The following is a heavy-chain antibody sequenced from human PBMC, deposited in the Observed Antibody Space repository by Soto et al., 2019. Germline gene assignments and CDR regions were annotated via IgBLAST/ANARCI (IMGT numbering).Heavy chain of an antibody. Sequence: PGGSLRLSCAASGFTFSSYAMHWVRQAPGKGLEWVAVISYDGSNKYYADSVKGRFTISRDNSKNTLYLQMNSLRAEDTAVYYCARGTRRYSSGWYYYYYGMDVWGQGTTVTVSS. CDR2: ISYDGSNK. CDR1: GFTFSSYA. J-gene: IGHJ6*02. V-gene: IGHV3-30-3*01. D-gene: IGHD6-19*01. CDR3: ARGTRRYSSGWYYYYYGMDV.